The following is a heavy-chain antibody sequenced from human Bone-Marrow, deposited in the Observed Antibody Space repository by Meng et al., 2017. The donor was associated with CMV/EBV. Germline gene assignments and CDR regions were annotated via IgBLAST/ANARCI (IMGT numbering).Heavy chain of an antibody. V-gene: IGHV3-30*02. J-gene: IGHJ4*02. CDR3: AKDAAFIGDRFSPIPPSRYCFDY. D-gene: IGHD6-6*01. Sequence: GGSLRLSCAVSGFIFSTNGMHWVRQAPGKGLEWVAFIRYDGRNKYYADSVKGRFTISRDNSKNTLYLQMNNLRPEDTAVYYCAKDAAFIGDRFSPIPPSRYCFDYWGQGTLVNVSS. CDR2: IRYDGRNK. CDR1: GFIFSTNG.